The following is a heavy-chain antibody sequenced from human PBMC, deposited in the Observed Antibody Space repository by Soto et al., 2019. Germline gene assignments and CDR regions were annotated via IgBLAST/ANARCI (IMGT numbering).Heavy chain of an antibody. D-gene: IGHD2-15*01. V-gene: IGHV2-5*02. CDR1: GFSLSTTGVA. CDR3: AHRVDYRGSWNTGYFDY. J-gene: IGHJ4*02. CDR2: IYWDDDK. Sequence: QITLKESGPTLVKPTQTLTLTCSFSGFSLSTTGVAVGWIRQPPGKALECLVLIYWDDDKRYSPSLKSRLTITRDTSKNQVALTMTDMDPVDTATYYCAHRVDYRGSWNTGYFDYWGQGTLVTVSS.